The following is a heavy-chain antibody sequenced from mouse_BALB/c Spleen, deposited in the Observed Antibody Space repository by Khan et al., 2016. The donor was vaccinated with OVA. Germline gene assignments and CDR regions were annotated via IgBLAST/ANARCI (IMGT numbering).Heavy chain of an antibody. Sequence: VQLQQSGPELVRPGVSVKISCKGSGYTFTDYAMHWVKQSHAKSLEWIGVISTYYGHTDYNQKFKGKATMTVDKSSSTAYMELARLTSEDSAIXYYARGGRFAYWGQGTLVTVSA. D-gene: IGHD3-3*01. CDR1: GYTFTDYA. CDR3: ARGGRFAY. V-gene: IGHV1S137*01. CDR2: ISTYYGHT. J-gene: IGHJ3*01.